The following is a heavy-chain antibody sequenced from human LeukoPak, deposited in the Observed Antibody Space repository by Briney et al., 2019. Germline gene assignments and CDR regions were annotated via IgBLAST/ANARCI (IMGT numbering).Heavy chain of an antibody. Sequence: GGSLRLSCAASGFTFSNYWMHWVRQAPGKGLVWVSRINSDGSGTTYADSVRGRFTISRDNAKNTLYLQVNSLRAEDTAVYYCARTEGTVAYDSWGQGTLATVSS. CDR3: ARTEGTVAYDS. CDR2: INSDGSGT. CDR1: GFTFSNYW. J-gene: IGHJ5*01. D-gene: IGHD4-23*01. V-gene: IGHV3-74*01.